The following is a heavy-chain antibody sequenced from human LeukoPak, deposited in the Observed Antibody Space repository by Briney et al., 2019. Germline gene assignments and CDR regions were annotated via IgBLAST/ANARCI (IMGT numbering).Heavy chain of an antibody. V-gene: IGHV4-31*03. D-gene: IGHD4-17*01. CDR2: IYYSGST. J-gene: IGHJ6*02. CDR3: ARGYGDYEELDYYGMDV. CDR1: GGSISSGGYY. Sequence: SETLSLTCTVSGGSISSGGYYWSWIRQHPGKGLKWIGNIYYSGSTNYNASLKSRVTISIDTSKNQFSLKLSSVTAADTAVYYCARGYGDYEELDYYGMDVWGQGTTVTVSS.